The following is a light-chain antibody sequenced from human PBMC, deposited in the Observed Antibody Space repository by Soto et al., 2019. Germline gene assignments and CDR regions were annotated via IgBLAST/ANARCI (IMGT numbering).Light chain of an antibody. CDR3: QQYDSYPLT. CDR1: QGISSW. CDR2: KAS. Sequence: DIQMTQSPSTLSASVGDRVTITCRASQGISSWLAWYQQKPGKAPNLLIYKASSLESGVPSRFSGSGSGTEFTLTVSSLQPDDFATYYCQQYDSYPLTFGGGTKV. J-gene: IGKJ4*01. V-gene: IGKV1-5*03.